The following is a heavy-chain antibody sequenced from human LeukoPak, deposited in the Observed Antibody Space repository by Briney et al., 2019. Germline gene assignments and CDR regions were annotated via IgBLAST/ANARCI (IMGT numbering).Heavy chain of an antibody. V-gene: IGHV1-8*01. D-gene: IGHD1-26*01. J-gene: IGHJ5*02. CDR1: GYTFTSYD. CDR3: ARGSLLTLYSGSSHNWFDH. CDR2: MNPNSGNT. Sequence: ASVKVSCKASGYTFTSYDINWVGQATGQGREWMGWMNPNSGNTGYAQKFQGRVTMNRNTSISTAYMELSSLRSEDTAVYYCARGSLLTLYSGSSHNWFDHWGQGTLVTVSS.